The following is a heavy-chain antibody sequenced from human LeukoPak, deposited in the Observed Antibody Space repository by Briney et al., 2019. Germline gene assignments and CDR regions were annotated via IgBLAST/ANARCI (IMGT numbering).Heavy chain of an antibody. D-gene: IGHD5-18*01. CDR3: GRKDLKTPMVLLDV. V-gene: IGHV3-23*01. Sequence: PGGSLRLSCVASGFSLSGYAMSWVRQAPGKGLEWVSHIGTSDPGTFYADSVKGRFTISRDNSENTLYLQMNSLRDEDTAVYYCGRKDLKTPMVLLDVWGQGTTVIASS. CDR2: IGTSDPGT. CDR1: GFSLSGYA. J-gene: IGHJ6*02.